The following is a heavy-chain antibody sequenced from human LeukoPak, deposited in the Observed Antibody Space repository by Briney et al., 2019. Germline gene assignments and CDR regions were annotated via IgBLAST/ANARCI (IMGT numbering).Heavy chain of an antibody. Sequence: PGGSLRLSCAGSGFTFSDVWLSWVRQAPGKGLEWVGRIKSKRDGGTTDYAAPVKGRFTISRDDSTNTLYLQLNSLKIEDTAVYYCTAHCTGCAFYSRRGYYFDYWGQGTLLTVAS. CDR3: TAHCTGCAFYSRRGYYFDY. CDR2: IKSKRDGGTT. CDR1: GFTFSDVW. V-gene: IGHV3-15*01. D-gene: IGHD2-8*02. J-gene: IGHJ4*02.